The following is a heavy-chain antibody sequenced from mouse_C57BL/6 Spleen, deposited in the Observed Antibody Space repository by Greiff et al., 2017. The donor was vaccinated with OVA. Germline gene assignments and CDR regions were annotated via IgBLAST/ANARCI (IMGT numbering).Heavy chain of an antibody. CDR1: GFTFNTYA. D-gene: IGHD1-1*01. Sequence: EVQRVESGGGLVQPKGSLKLSCAASGFTFNTYAMHWVRQAPGKGLEWVARIRSKSSNYATYYADSVKDRFTISRDDSQSMLYLQMNNLKTEDTAMYYCVRDEGYYGSEDAMDYWGQGTSVTVSS. J-gene: IGHJ4*01. CDR3: VRDEGYYGSEDAMDY. V-gene: IGHV10-3*01. CDR2: IRSKSSNYAT.